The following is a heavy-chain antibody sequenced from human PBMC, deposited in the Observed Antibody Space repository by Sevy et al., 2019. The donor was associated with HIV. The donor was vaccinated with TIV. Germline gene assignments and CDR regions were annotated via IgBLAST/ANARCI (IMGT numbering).Heavy chain of an antibody. D-gene: IGHD6-13*01. V-gene: IGHV3-11*06. CDR3: ARVRVVAADYYFDY. Sequence: GGSLRLSCAASGFSFSDYYMTWIRQAPGKGPEWVSYISSGSRYTNYADSVKGRFAISRDNAENSLYLQMSSLRAEDTAVYYCARVRVVAADYYFDYWGQGTLVTVSS. J-gene: IGHJ4*02. CDR2: ISSGSRYT. CDR1: GFSFSDYY.